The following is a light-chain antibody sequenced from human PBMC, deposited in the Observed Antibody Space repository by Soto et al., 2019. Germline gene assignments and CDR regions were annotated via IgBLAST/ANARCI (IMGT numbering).Light chain of an antibody. CDR3: QHRSNWPRLT. J-gene: IGKJ4*01. Sequence: EIVLTQSPGTLSLSPGERATLSCRASQSINSDVAWYQQKVGQTPRLLIHGASTRATGIAARFSGSGSGTDFTLTISSLEPEDFAVYYCQHRSNWPRLTFGGGTKVDIK. CDR2: GAS. V-gene: IGKV3-11*01. CDR1: QSINSD.